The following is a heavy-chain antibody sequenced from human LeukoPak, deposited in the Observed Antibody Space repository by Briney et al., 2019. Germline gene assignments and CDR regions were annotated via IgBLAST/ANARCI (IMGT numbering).Heavy chain of an antibody. D-gene: IGHD1-26*01. J-gene: IGHJ5*02. CDR1: GYTFTSYG. V-gene: IGHV1-18*01. Sequence: ASVKVSCKASGYTFTSYGISWVRRAPGQGLEWMGWISAYNGNTNYAQKLQGRVTMTTDTSTSTAYMELSRLRSDDTAVYYCARALSLRSGSFRFDPWGQGTLVTVSS. CDR3: ARALSLRSGSFRFDP. CDR2: ISAYNGNT.